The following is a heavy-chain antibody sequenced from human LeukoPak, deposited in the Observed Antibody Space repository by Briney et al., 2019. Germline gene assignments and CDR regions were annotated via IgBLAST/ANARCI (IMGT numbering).Heavy chain of an antibody. V-gene: IGHV1-2*02. Sequence: ASVKVSCKASGYTFTGYYMHWVRQAPGQGLEWMGWINPNSGGTSYAQKFQGRVTMTRDTSISTAYVELSRLRSDDTAVYYCASNVGNYGDYVPYYYYYYGMDVWGQGTTVTVSS. D-gene: IGHD4-17*01. CDR2: INPNSGGT. J-gene: IGHJ6*02. CDR1: GYTFTGYY. CDR3: ASNVGNYGDYVPYYYYYYGMDV.